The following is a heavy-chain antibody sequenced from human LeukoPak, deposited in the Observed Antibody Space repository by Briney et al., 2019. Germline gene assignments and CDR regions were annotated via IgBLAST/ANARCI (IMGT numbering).Heavy chain of an antibody. CDR1: SGSINSYY. V-gene: IGHV4-4*07. CDR3: ARHGYAASHYFLDL. D-gene: IGHD3-16*01. CDR2: IYTTGKT. Sequence: SQTLSLTCTVSSGSINSYYWGWVRQPAGRGLEWIWRIYTTGKTASNPSLTSRLTISLDTSTRQFSLNLRSVTAAATPTFFCARHGYAASHYFLDLWRQGSLVTVSS. J-gene: IGHJ4*02.